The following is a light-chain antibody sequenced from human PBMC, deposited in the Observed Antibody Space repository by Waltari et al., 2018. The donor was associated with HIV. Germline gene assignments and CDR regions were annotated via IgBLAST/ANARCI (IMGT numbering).Light chain of an antibody. J-gene: IGLJ2*01. Sequence: QSVLTQPPSASGTPGQRVTISCSGSSSNIESNYVYWYQQLPGTAPTLLNYRDNQRPAGVPDRFSGSKSGASASLAISGRRSEYEAENYCAAWDDSLRGVFGGETKLTVL. CDR3: AAWDDSLRGV. CDR2: RDN. V-gene: IGLV1-47*01. CDR1: SSNIESNY.